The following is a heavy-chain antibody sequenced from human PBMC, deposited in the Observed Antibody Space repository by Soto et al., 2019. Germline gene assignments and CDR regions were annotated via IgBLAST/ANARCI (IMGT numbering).Heavy chain of an antibody. Sequence: GGSLRLSCAASGFTFSSYGMHWVRQAPGKGLEWVAVISYDGSNKYYADSVKGRFTISRDNSKNTLYLQMNSLRAEDTAVYYCAKEPLMATMSFNYFDYWGQGTLVTVSS. D-gene: IGHD5-12*01. J-gene: IGHJ4*02. V-gene: IGHV3-30*18. CDR2: ISYDGSNK. CDR3: AKEPLMATMSFNYFDY. CDR1: GFTFSSYG.